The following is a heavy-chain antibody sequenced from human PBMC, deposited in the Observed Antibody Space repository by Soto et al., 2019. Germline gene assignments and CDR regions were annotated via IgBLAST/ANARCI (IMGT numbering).Heavy chain of an antibody. CDR2: IYYLGST. V-gene: IGHV4-59*01. Sequence: SSETLSLTCSVSGGSMSEYFWSWIRQSPGKGLEWIGYIYYLGSTDYNPSLKSRVTISVDTSKRQFSLRLTSVTAADTAVYYCARDGYDGSGSPYPAYWGPGTQVTVSS. CDR3: ARDGYDGSGSPYPAY. D-gene: IGHD3-10*01. CDR1: GGSMSEYF. J-gene: IGHJ4*02.